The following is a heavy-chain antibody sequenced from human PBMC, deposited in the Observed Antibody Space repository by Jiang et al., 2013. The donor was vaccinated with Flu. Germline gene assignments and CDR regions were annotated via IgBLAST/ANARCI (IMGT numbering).Heavy chain of an antibody. CDR3: ARDLSSYGVYYYCGMDV. V-gene: IGHV3-30*04. CDR1: GFTFSSYA. Sequence: AASGFTFSSYAMHWVRQAPGKGLEWVAVISYDGSNKYYADSVKGRFTISRDNSKNTLYLQMNSLRAEDTAVYYCARDLSSYGVYYYCGMDVWGQGTTVTVSS. J-gene: IGHJ6*02. CDR2: ISYDGSNK. D-gene: IGHD5-18*01.